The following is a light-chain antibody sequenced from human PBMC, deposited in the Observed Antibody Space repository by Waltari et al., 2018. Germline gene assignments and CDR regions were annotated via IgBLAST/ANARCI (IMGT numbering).Light chain of an antibody. CDR3: CSYAGGTSWV. J-gene: IGLJ3*02. V-gene: IGLV2-23*01. CDR2: EGN. CDR1: DVAYFNL. Sequence: QSALTQPASVSRAYGQSITISSGDVAYFNLVSWYQQQPGKAPKVIIYEGNKRPSGLSDRFSGSKSGNAASLTISGLQADDQADYYCCSYAGGTSWVFGGGTKLTVL.